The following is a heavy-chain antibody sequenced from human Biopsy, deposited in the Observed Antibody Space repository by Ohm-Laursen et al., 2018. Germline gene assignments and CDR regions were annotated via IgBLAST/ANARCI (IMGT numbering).Heavy chain of an antibody. V-gene: IGHV4-59*01. CDR1: GDSISSYY. CDR2: VSYTGST. J-gene: IGHJ2*01. D-gene: IGHD3-22*01. CDR3: ARDRGYYSDRTVPGYFDL. Sequence: GTLSLTWAVSGDSISSYYWSWIRQPPGKGLQWIGSVSYTGSTDYNPSLQSRVTISVDTSKNHFSLRLRSVTPADTAIYYCARDRGYYSDRTVPGYFDLWGRGTLVTVSS.